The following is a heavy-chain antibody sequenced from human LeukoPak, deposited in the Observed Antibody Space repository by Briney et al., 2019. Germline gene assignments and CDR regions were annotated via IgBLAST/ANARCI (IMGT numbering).Heavy chain of an antibody. CDR3: ASGYDFWSGYPY. J-gene: IGHJ4*02. CDR2: INPNSGGT. V-gene: IGHV1-2*02. D-gene: IGHD3-3*01. CDR1: GYTFTGYY. Sequence: ASVKVSCKASGYTFTGYYMHWVRQAPGQGLEWMGWINPNSGGTNYAQKFQGRVTMTRDTSISTAYLQWSSLKASDTAMYYCASGYDFWSGYPYWGQGTLVTVSS.